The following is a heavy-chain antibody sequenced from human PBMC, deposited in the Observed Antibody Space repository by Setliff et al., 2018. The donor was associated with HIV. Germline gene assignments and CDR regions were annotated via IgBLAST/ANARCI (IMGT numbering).Heavy chain of an antibody. CDR3: ARATMVRGVIITVNWFDP. CDR1: GASLKSQY. V-gene: IGHV4-59*11. J-gene: IGHJ5*02. D-gene: IGHD3-10*01. CDR2: IYYSGDT. Sequence: SETLSLTCNVSGASLKSQYWSWIRQPPGKGLEWIGNIYYSGDTNYNPSLKSRVTISVDTSKNQFSLKLSSVTAADTAVYYCARATMVRGVIITVNWFDPWGQGTLVTVSS.